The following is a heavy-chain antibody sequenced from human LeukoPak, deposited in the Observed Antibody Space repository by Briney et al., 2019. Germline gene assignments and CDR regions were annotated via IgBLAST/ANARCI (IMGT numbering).Heavy chain of an antibody. CDR1: GYTFTGYY. CDR3: ARATYYYDSSGYSARDAFDI. D-gene: IGHD3-22*01. J-gene: IGHJ3*02. CDR2: INPNSGGT. Sequence: ASVKVSCKASGYTFTGYYMHWVRQAPGQGLEWMGWINPNSGGTNYAQKFQGRVTMTRDTSISTAYMELSRLRSDDTAVYYCARATYYYDSSGYSARDAFDIWGQGTMVTVSS. V-gene: IGHV1-2*02.